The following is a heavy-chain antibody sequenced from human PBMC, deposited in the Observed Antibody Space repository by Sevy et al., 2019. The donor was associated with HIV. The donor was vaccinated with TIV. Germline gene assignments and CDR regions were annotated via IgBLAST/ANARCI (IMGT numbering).Heavy chain of an antibody. V-gene: IGHV3-33*06. CDR3: AKDGNYFDSRGWACDY. CDR2: IWHDGSKK. Sequence: GGSLRLSCAASGFTFNNYGMHWVRQAPGKGLEWMAVIWHDGSKKYYGDSVTGRFTISRDNSKNTVYLQMNRLRAEDTAMYYCAKDGNYFDSRGWACDYWGQGTLVTVSS. J-gene: IGHJ4*02. D-gene: IGHD3-22*01. CDR1: GFTFNNYG.